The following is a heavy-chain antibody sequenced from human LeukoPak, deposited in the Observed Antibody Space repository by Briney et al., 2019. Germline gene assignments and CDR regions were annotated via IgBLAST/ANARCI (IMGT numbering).Heavy chain of an antibody. CDR3: ARGTWKHSSGWYADY. CDR1: GYTFTSYG. J-gene: IGHJ4*02. V-gene: IGHV1-18*04. D-gene: IGHD6-19*01. CDR2: ISAYNGIT. Sequence: ASLKVSCKASGYTFTSYGISWVRQAPGQGLEWMGWISAYNGITNYAQKLQGRVTMTTDTSTSTAYMELRSLRSDDTAVYYCARGTWKHSSGWYADYWGQGTLVTVSS.